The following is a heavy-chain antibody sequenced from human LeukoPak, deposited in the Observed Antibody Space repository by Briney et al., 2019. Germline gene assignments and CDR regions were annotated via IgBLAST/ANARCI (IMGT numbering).Heavy chain of an antibody. J-gene: IGHJ4*02. Sequence: SETLSLTCTVSGFSITTYYWSWIRQSPGNGLEWIGQIHSSGSTTYNPSLKSRVTIPVDTSKNQFSLHLSSVTAADTAVYYCARDIREVGESHYFDYWGQGTLVTVTS. CDR1: GFSITTYY. CDR2: IHSSGST. CDR3: ARDIREVGESHYFDY. D-gene: IGHD1-26*01. V-gene: IGHV4-59*01.